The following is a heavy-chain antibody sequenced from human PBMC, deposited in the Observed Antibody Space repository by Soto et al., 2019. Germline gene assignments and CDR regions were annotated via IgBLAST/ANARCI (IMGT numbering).Heavy chain of an antibody. Sequence: QVQLQESGPGLVKPSQTLSLTCTVSGGSISSGGYYWSWIRQHPGKGLEWIGYIYYSGSTYYNPSLKSRVTISVDTSKNQFSLKLSSVTAADTAVYYCARGTYDYVWGSYRYLDYWGQGTLVTVSS. V-gene: IGHV4-31*03. CDR2: IYYSGST. CDR3: ARGTYDYVWGSYRYLDY. CDR1: GGSISSGGYY. D-gene: IGHD3-16*02. J-gene: IGHJ4*02.